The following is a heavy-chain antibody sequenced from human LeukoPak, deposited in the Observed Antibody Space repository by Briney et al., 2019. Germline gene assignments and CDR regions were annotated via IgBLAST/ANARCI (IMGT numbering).Heavy chain of an antibody. D-gene: IGHD6-13*01. CDR3: ARGSKGSSPYWYFDL. J-gene: IGHJ2*01. V-gene: IGHV6-1*01. CDR1: GDSVSRNSAT. Sequence: SQTLSLTCAISGDSVSRNSATWKWIRQSPSRGLEWLGRTYYRSKWYNDYSVSVKSRITINPDTSKNQFSLQLNSVTPEDTAVYYCARGSKGSSPYWYFDLWRRSTLVTVSS. CDR2: TYYRSKWYN.